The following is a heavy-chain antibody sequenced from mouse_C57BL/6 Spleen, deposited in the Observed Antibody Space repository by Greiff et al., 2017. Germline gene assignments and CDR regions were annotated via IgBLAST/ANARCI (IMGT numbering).Heavy chain of an antibody. J-gene: IGHJ4*01. CDR1: GYTFTSYW. CDR3: ARGTTVVRYYYAMDY. Sequence: QVQLQQPGAELVKPGASVKLSCKASGYTFTSYWMQWVKQRPGQGLEWIGESDPSDSYTNYNQKFKGKATLTVDTSSSTAYMQLSSLTSEDSAVYYCARGTTVVRYYYAMDYWGQGTSVTVSS. D-gene: IGHD1-1*01. CDR2: SDPSDSYT. V-gene: IGHV1-50*01.